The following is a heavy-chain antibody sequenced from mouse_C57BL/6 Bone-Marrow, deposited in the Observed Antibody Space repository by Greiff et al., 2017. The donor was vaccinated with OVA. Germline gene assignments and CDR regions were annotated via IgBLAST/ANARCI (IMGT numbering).Heavy chain of an antibody. CDR3: ARRYYYGNFDY. Sequence: EVKLVESGGGLVQPGGSLKLSCAASGFTFSDYYMYWVRQTPEKRLEWVAYISNGGGSTYYPDTVKGRFTISRDNAKNTLYLQMSRLKSEDTAMYYCARRYYYGNFDYWGQGTTLTVSS. CDR1: GFTFSDYY. CDR2: ISNGGGST. J-gene: IGHJ2*01. D-gene: IGHD1-1*01. V-gene: IGHV5-12*01.